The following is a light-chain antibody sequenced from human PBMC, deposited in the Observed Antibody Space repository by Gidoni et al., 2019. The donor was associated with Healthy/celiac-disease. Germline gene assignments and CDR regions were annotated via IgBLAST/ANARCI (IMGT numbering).Light chain of an antibody. CDR1: QSISSY. J-gene: IGKJ4*01. CDR2: AAS. V-gene: IGKV1-39*01. CDR3: QHSYSTPLP. Sequence: DIQMTKSPSSLSASVGDRVTSTCRASQSISSYLNWYQQKPGKAPKLLIYAASSLQSGVPSRFSGSGSGTYFTLTISSLQPEDFATYYCQHSYSTPLPFGGGTKVEIK.